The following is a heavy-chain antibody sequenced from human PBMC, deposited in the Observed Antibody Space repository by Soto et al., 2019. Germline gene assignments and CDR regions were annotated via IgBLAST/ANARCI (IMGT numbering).Heavy chain of an antibody. Sequence: SETLSLTCAVSGGSFTSNNWWTWVRQPPGQGLEWIGEIYRTGSTNYNPSLKSRVTTSLDKSEEQIPLKVTSLTAADTAVYYCASRDPGTSVDYWGQGTLVTVSS. CDR1: GGSFTSNNW. CDR3: ASRDPGTSVDY. J-gene: IGHJ4*02. CDR2: IYRTGST. D-gene: IGHD1-7*01. V-gene: IGHV4-4*02.